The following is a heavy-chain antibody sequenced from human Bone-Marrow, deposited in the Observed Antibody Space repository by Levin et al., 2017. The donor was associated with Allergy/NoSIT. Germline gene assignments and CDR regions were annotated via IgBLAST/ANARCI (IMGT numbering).Heavy chain of an antibody. CDR1: GGSISSSSYY. CDR3: ARLDGSSGWYPRDYYYGMDV. J-gene: IGHJ6*02. V-gene: IGHV4-39*01. Sequence: PSETLSLTCTVSGGSISSSSYYWGWIRQPPGKGLEWIGSIYYSGSTYYNPSLKSRVTISVDTSKNQFSLKLSSVTAADTAVYYCARLDGSSGWYPRDYYYGMDVWGQGTTVTVSS. CDR2: IYYSGST. D-gene: IGHD6-19*01.